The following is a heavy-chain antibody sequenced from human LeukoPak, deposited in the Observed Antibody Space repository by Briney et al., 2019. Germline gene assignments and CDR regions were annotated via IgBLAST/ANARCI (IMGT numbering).Heavy chain of an antibody. CDR1: GGTFSRLT. V-gene: IGHV1-69*01. CDR3: ARTTYYHDISGDLHYWYFDV. D-gene: IGHD3-22*01. Sequence: GASVTVSCTASGGTFSRLTISWVRQAPGQGLEWMGGILPIFGTANYAQKFQGRVTITADGSTSIASMELSSLRSEDTAVYYCARTTYYHDISGDLHYWYFDVWGRGTLVIVSS. J-gene: IGHJ2*01. CDR2: ILPIFGTA.